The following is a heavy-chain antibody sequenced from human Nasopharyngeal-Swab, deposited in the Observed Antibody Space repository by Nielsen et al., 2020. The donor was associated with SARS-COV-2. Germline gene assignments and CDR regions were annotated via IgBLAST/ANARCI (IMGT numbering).Heavy chain of an antibody. CDR3: ARGSFYYYDSSGYYYSY. V-gene: IGHV1-8*01. Sequence: ASVEVSGKAAGYTFTSYESNWVRQATGQGLEWMGWMNPNSGNTGYAQKFQGRVTMTRNTSISTAYMELSSLRSEDTAVYYCARGSFYYYDSSGYYYSYWGQGTLVTVSS. D-gene: IGHD3-22*01. J-gene: IGHJ4*02. CDR2: MNPNSGNT. CDR1: GYTFTSYE.